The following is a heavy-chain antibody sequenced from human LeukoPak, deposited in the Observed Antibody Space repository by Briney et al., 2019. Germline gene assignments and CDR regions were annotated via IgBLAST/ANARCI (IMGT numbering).Heavy chain of an antibody. Sequence: ASETLSLTCAVYGGSITSYYWSWIRQTPGRGLEWVGEIHYTGATSYNPSLKSRATISTDTSKNQFSLRLSSVTAADTAVYYCARGNILTGYCFAFWGQGPLVTVSS. D-gene: IGHD3-9*01. CDR3: ARGNILTGYCFAF. CDR1: GGSITSYY. CDR2: IHYTGAT. V-gene: IGHV4-34*01. J-gene: IGHJ4*02.